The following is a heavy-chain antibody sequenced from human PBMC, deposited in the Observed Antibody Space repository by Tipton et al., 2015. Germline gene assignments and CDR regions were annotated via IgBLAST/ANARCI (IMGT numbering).Heavy chain of an antibody. CDR1: GGSISSSSYY. CDR3: ARGQLWFTVAHN. V-gene: IGHV4-39*01. CDR2: IYYSGST. Sequence: TLSLTCAVSGGSISSSSYYWGWIRQPPGKGLEWIGSIYYSGSTYYNPSLKSRVTISVDTSKNQFSLKLSSVTAADTAVYYCARGQLWFTVAHNWGQGSLVSVSS. J-gene: IGHJ1*01. D-gene: IGHD5-18*01.